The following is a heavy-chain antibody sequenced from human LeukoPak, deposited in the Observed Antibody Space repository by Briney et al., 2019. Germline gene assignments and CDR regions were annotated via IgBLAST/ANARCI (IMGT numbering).Heavy chain of an antibody. V-gene: IGHV3-23*01. CDR2: TSGSGGST. Sequence: GGSLRLSRAASGFTFSIYAMSGVRQAPGKGLEWVSATSGSGGSTYSAHSVKGPFTSSRDNSKNTLHLQLNSLRAEDTAVYYCPNMDTGMVGYFDYWGQGPLVTVYS. CDR1: GFTFSIYA. D-gene: IGHD5-18*01. CDR3: PNMDTGMVGYFDY. J-gene: IGHJ4*02.